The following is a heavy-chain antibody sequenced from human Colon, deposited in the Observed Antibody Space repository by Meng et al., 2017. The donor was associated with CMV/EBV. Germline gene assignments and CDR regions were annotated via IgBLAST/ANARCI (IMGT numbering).Heavy chain of an antibody. D-gene: IGHD2-2*01. J-gene: IGHJ5*02. V-gene: IGHV6-1*01. CDR2: IYYRSRWYN. Sequence: VSSVSASWNWIRQSPSRGLEWLGRIYYRSRWYNDYAVSVKSRIIINPDTSKNQFSLQLNSVTPEDTALYYCAREYQLGAWSPSWFDPWGQGTLVTVSS. CDR3: AREYQLGAWSPSWFDP. CDR1: VSSVSAS.